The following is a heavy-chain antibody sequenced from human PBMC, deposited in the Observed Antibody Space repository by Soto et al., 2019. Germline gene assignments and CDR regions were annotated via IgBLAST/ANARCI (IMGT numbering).Heavy chain of an antibody. Sequence: GGSLRLSCAASGFTFSSYGMHWVRQAPGKGLEWVAVIWYDGSNKYYADSVKGRFTISRDNSKNTLYLQMNSLRAEDTAVYYCARDGGWLGELYYFDYWGQGTLVTVSS. D-gene: IGHD1-26*01. J-gene: IGHJ4*02. CDR1: GFTFSSYG. CDR3: ARDGGWLGELYYFDY. CDR2: IWYDGSNK. V-gene: IGHV3-33*01.